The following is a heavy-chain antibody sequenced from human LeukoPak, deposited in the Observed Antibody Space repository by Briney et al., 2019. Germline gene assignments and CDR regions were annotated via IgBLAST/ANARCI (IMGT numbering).Heavy chain of an antibody. CDR1: GFAFSTYA. CDR2: ISNDGNTK. Sequence: PGGSLRLSCAASGFAFSTYAMHWVRQAPGKGPQWMTVISNDGNTKYYADSVKGRFTISRDNSKSTLYLQINSLSAEDTAVYYCARAMVRGIPFDYWGQGTLVTVSS. J-gene: IGHJ4*02. V-gene: IGHV3-30-3*01. CDR3: ARAMVRGIPFDY. D-gene: IGHD3-10*01.